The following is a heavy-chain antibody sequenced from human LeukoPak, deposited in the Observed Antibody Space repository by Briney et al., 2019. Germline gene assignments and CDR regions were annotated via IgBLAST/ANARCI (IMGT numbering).Heavy chain of an antibody. Sequence: ASVKVSCKASGYTFTSYDINWVRQATGQGLEWMGWMNPNSGNTGYAQKFQGRVTITRNTSISTAYMELSSLRSEDTAVYYCARVSGEPYYYYMDVWGKGTTVTVSS. V-gene: IGHV1-8*03. D-gene: IGHD1-14*01. J-gene: IGHJ6*03. CDR1: GYTFTSYD. CDR2: MNPNSGNT. CDR3: ARVSGEPYYYYMDV.